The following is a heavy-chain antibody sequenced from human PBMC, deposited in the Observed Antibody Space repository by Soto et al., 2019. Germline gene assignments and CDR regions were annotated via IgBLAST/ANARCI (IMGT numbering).Heavy chain of an antibody. D-gene: IGHD5-12*01. CDR1: GYTFTGYY. Sequence: ASVKVSCKASGYTFTGYYMHWVRQAPGQGLEWMGWINPNSGGTNYAQKFQGWVTMTRDTSISTAYMELSRLRSDDTAVYYCARGLGYSGYDYDAFAIWGQGTMVTVSS. CDR2: INPNSGGT. J-gene: IGHJ3*02. CDR3: ARGLGYSGYDYDAFAI. V-gene: IGHV1-2*04.